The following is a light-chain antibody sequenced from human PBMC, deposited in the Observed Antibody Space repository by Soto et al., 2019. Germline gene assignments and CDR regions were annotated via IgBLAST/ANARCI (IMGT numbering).Light chain of an antibody. J-gene: IGKJ1*01. V-gene: IGKV1-39*01. CDR1: QSISNY. CDR2: AAS. Sequence: DIQMTQSPSSLSASVGDRVTITCRASQSISNYLNWYQQKPGKAPKLLMYAASSLQSGVPSRFSGSGSGTDFTLTISSLQTEDFATYYGQQSYSTPRTFGQGTKVEIK. CDR3: QQSYSTPRT.